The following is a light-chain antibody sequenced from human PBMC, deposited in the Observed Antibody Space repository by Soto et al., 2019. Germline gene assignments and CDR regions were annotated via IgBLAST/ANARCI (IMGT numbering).Light chain of an antibody. CDR2: DAS. V-gene: IGKV3-11*01. CDR1: QSVSSD. J-gene: IGKJ5*01. CDR3: QQRSNWPPT. Sequence: EIVFTQSPGTLSLSPGGRATVSCRASQSVSSDLAWHQQKPGQAPRLLIYDASNRATGIPARFSGSGSGTDFTLTISSLEPEDFAVYYCQQRSNWPPTFGQGTRLEIK.